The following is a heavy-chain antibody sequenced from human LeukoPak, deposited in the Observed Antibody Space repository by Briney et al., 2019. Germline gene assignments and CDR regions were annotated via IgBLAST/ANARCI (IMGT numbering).Heavy chain of an antibody. V-gene: IGHV3-33*01. CDR1: GFTFSNYD. D-gene: IGHD3-16*01. CDR2: IWYDGSNK. CDR3: ARDRITRGAFDI. J-gene: IGHJ3*02. Sequence: GGSLRLSCAASGFTFSNYDIHWVRQAPGKGLEWLAVIWYDGSNKYYADSVKGRFTISRDNSKNTLCLQMSSLRAEDTAVYYCARDRITRGAFDIWGQGTMVAVSS.